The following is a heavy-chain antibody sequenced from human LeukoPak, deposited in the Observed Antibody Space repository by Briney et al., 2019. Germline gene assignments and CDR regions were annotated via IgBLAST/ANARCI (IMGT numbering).Heavy chain of an antibody. D-gene: IGHD3-16*01. Sequence: PSGTLSLTCAVSGGSISSGDWWSWVRQPPGKGLEWIGEIYHSGSTNYNPSLKNRVTISVDKSKNQFSLKLSSVTAADTAVYYCGRGVGDYWGQGIGVTVPS. V-gene: IGHV4-4*02. CDR1: GGSISSGDW. J-gene: IGHJ4*02. CDR3: GRGVGDY. CDR2: IYHSGST.